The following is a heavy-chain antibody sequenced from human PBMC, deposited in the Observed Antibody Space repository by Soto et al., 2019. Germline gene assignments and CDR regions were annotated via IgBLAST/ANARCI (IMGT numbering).Heavy chain of an antibody. CDR3: ARDRRYCSGGSCYSYDY. CDR1: GGTFSSYT. V-gene: IGHV1-69*08. J-gene: IGHJ4*02. Sequence: QVQLVQSGAEVKKPGSSVKVSCKASGGTFSSYTISWVRQAPGQGLEWMGRIIPILGIANYAQKFQGGVTMTADKSTSTAYMEVISLRSEDTAVYYCARDRRYCSGGSCYSYDYWGQGSLVTVSS. CDR2: IIPILGIA. D-gene: IGHD2-15*01.